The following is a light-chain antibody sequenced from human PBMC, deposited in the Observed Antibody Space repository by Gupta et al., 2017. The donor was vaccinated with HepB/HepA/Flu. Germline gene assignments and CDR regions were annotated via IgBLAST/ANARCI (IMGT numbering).Light chain of an antibody. Sequence: DVVMTQSPLSLPVTLGQPASISCRSSQGLVYSNGNTYLHWFQQRPGQSPRRLIFKVSDRDSGVPDRFSGSGSGTDFTLTITRVEAEDVAIYYCMQGTHWPYTFGQGTKPEIK. J-gene: IGKJ2*01. CDR3: MQGTHWPYT. V-gene: IGKV2-30*01. CDR2: KVS. CDR1: QGLVYSNGNTY.